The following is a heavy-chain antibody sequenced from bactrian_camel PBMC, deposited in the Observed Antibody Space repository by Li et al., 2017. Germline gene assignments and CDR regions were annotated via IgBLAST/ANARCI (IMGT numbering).Heavy chain of an antibody. CDR3: AADGGVSDYVPRPFAY. CDR2: INTLGGTA. J-gene: IGHJ6*01. Sequence: HVQLVESGGGLVQPGGSLRLSCAASGFTFSSYWMFWVRQAPGKGLEWVSTINTLGGTADYADSVKGRFTISRESGKNTVHLQMNSLKPEDTAVYYCAADGGVSDYVPRPFAYWGQGTQVTVS. CDR1: GFTFSSYW. D-gene: IGHD4*01. V-gene: IGHV3S1*01.